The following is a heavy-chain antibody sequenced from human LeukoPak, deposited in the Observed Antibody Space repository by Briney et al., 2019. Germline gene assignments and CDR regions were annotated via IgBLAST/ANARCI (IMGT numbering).Heavy chain of an antibody. D-gene: IGHD5-12*01. Sequence: SETLSLTCNVSGVSITSSDYWGWIRQPPGKGLEWIVSFYSRGTNYYNPSPKSRVTISVDTSRNPVSLKMSSVSAADTAVYYCARSLITSGYAPQEFDSWGQGTLVTVSS. CDR3: ARSLITSGYAPQEFDS. V-gene: IGHV4-39*01. CDR1: GVSITSSDY. J-gene: IGHJ4*02. CDR2: FYSRGTN.